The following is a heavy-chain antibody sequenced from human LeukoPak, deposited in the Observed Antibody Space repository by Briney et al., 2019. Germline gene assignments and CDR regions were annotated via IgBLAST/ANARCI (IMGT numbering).Heavy chain of an antibody. D-gene: IGHD4-17*01. J-gene: IGHJ4*02. CDR2: IYICEST. Sequence: SETLSLTCTVSGGSMSRYYWSWIRQPAGKGLEWIGRIYICESTNYNPSLKSRVTMSVDTSKNQFSLKMSSVTAADTAVYYCARGRDYGDYADYWGQGTLVTVSS. CDR1: GGSMSRYY. V-gene: IGHV4-4*07. CDR3: ARGRDYGDYADY.